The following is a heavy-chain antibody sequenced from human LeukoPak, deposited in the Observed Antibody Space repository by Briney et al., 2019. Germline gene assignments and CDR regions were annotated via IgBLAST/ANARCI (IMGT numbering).Heavy chain of an antibody. CDR3: ARESPEQLVDY. D-gene: IGHD5-18*01. Sequence: SSETLSLTCTVSGGSISSYYWSWIRQPPGKGLEWIGYIYYSGSTNYNPSLKSRVTISVDTSKNQFSLKLSSVTAADTAVYYCARESPEQLVDYWGQGTLVTVSS. CDR1: GGSISSYY. CDR2: IYYSGST. J-gene: IGHJ4*02. V-gene: IGHV4-59*01.